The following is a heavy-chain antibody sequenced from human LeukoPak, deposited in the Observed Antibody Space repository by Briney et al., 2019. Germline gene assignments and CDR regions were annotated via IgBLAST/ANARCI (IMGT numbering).Heavy chain of an antibody. CDR2: INPSGGST. Sequence: GASVKVSCKASGYTFINYYMHWVRQAPGQGLEWMGIINPSGGSTSCGQKFQGRVAMTRGMSTSTFYMELSSLRFEDTAVYYCARGPHRRTYDRDNWFDPWGQGTLVTVSS. J-gene: IGHJ5*02. V-gene: IGHV1-46*01. D-gene: IGHD3-10*02. CDR3: ARGPHRRTYDRDNWFDP. CDR1: GYTFINYY.